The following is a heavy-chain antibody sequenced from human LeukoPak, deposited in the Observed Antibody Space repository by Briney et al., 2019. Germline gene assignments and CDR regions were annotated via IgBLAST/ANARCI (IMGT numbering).Heavy chain of an antibody. CDR1: GFSFRDYY. D-gene: IGHD2-2*01. J-gene: IGHJ4*02. Sequence: GGSLRLSCAASGFSFRDYYMSWIRQAPGKGLEWLSHISTTGDTKNYAVSVKGRFTISRDNSKNTLYLQMNSLRAEDTAVYYCAKPAFRYCSSTTCYSFDYWGQGTLVTVSS. CDR2: ISTTGDTK. V-gene: IGHV3-11*04. CDR3: AKPAFRYCSSTTCYSFDY.